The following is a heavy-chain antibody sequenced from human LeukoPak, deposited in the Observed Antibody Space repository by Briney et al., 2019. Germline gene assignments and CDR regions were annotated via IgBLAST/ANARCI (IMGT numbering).Heavy chain of an antibody. V-gene: IGHV1-46*01. D-gene: IGHD5-12*01. CDR2: ITPSGGST. CDR1: GYTFTSYY. CDR3: ARGGSGGKDWFDP. Sequence: GASVKVPCKASGYTFTSYYMHWVRQAPGQGLEWMGIITPSGGSTSYAQKFRGRVTMTTDTSTSTVYMELSSLRSEDTAVYYCARGGSGGKDWFDPWGQGTLVTVSS. J-gene: IGHJ5*02.